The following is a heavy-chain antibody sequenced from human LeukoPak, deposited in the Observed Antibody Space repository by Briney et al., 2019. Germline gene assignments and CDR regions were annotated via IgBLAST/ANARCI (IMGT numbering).Heavy chain of an antibody. D-gene: IGHD2-21*02. V-gene: IGHV1-58*01. CDR1: GFTFTSSA. J-gene: IGHJ6*02. CDR3: AADFGDGFHYYYGMDV. CDR2: IVVGSGNT. Sequence: ASVKVSCKASGFTFTSSAVQWVRQARGQRLEWIGWIVVGSGNTNYAQKFQERVTTTRDMSTSTAYMELSSLRSEDTAVYYCAADFGDGFHYYYGMDVWGQGTTVTVSS.